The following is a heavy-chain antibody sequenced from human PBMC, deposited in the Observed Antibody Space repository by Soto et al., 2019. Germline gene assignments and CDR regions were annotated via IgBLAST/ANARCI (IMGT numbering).Heavy chain of an antibody. CDR2: ISTAGGT. CDR1: GFSFSSHD. Sequence: GGSLRLSCAASGFSFSSHDMHWVRQVAGKGLEWVSAISTAGGTHYADSVKGRFTVSRENAKNSVYLQMNNLRAGDTAVYYCARDTYYYGMDVWGQGTTVTVSS. V-gene: IGHV3-13*01. J-gene: IGHJ6*02. CDR3: ARDTYYYGMDV.